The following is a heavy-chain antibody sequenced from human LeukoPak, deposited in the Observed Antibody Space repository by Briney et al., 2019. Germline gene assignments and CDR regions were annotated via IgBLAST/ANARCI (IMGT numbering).Heavy chain of an antibody. CDR1: GYTFTGYY. Sequence: ASVKVSCKASGYTFTGYYMHWVRQAPGQGLEWMGWINPNSGGTNYAQKFHGRVTMTRDTSISTAYMELSRLRSDDTAVYYCASESRRGRFGEFQRDYWGQGTLVTVSS. J-gene: IGHJ4*02. CDR2: INPNSGGT. V-gene: IGHV1-2*02. CDR3: ASESRRGRFGEFQRDY. D-gene: IGHD3-10*01.